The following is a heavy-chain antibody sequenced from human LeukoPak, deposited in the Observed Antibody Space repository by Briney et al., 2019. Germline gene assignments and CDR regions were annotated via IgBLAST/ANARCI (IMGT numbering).Heavy chain of an antibody. D-gene: IGHD3-22*01. CDR3: ARGGYYYDSSGYLDY. Sequence: PGGSLRLSCAASGFTFDDYGMSWVRQAPGKGLEWVSGINWNGGSTGYADSVKGRLTISRDNAKNSLYLQMNSLRAEDTALYYCARGGYYYDSSGYLDYWGQGTLVTVSS. CDR2: INWNGGST. J-gene: IGHJ4*02. CDR1: GFTFDDYG. V-gene: IGHV3-20*04.